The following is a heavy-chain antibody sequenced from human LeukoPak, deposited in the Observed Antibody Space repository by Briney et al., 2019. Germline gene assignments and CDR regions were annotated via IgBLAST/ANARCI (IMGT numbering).Heavy chain of an antibody. CDR1: GFTFSSYW. CDR3: ARALYYYDSSGYHPDFDY. CDR2: INSDGSST. V-gene: IGHV3-74*01. D-gene: IGHD3-22*01. Sequence: PGGSLRLSCAASGFTFSSYWMHWVRQAPGKGLVWVSRINSDGSSTSYADSVKGRFTISRDNAKNTLYLQMNSLRAEDTAVYYCARALYYYDSSGYHPDFDYWGQGTLVTVSS. J-gene: IGHJ4*02.